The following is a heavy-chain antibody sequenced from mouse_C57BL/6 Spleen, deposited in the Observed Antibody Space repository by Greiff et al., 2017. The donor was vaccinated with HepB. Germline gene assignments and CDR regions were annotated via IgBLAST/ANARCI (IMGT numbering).Heavy chain of an antibody. V-gene: IGHV1-22*01. J-gene: IGHJ2*01. Sequence: VQLKESGPELVKPGASVKMSCKASGYTFTDYNMHWVKQSHGKSLEWIGYINPNNGGTSYNQKFKGKATLTVNKSSSTAYMELRSLTSEDSAVYYCARSYYYGSSYAYYFDYWGQGTTLTVSS. D-gene: IGHD1-1*01. CDR3: ARSYYYGSSYAYYFDY. CDR1: GYTFTDYN. CDR2: INPNNGGT.